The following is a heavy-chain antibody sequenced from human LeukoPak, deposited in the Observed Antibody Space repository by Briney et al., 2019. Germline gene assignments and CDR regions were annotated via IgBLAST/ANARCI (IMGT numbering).Heavy chain of an antibody. V-gene: IGHV3-15*01. Sequence: GGSLRLSCAASGFTFSNAWMSWVRQAPGKGLEWVGRIKSKTDGGTAADSAPGKGRFTISRDDSKTTLYLQMNSLKTEDTAVNYCTKGITMVRGVIHLIDYWGQGTLVTVSS. CDR3: TKGITMVRGVIHLIDY. CDR1: GFTFSNAW. CDR2: IKSKTDGGTA. J-gene: IGHJ4*02. D-gene: IGHD3-10*01.